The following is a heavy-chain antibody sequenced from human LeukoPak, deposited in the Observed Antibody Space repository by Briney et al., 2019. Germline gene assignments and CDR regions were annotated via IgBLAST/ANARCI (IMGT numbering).Heavy chain of an antibody. CDR1: GFTFSSYW. CDR3: ARETMYYYDSSGYYPIDY. CDR2: IKQDGSEK. V-gene: IGHV3-7*03. J-gene: IGHJ4*02. D-gene: IGHD3-22*01. Sequence: PGGSLRLSCAASGFTFSSYWMSWVRQAPGKGLEWVANIKQDGSEKYYVGSVKGRFTISRDNAKNSLDLQMNSLRAEDTAVYYCARETMYYYDSSGYYPIDYWGQGTLVTVS.